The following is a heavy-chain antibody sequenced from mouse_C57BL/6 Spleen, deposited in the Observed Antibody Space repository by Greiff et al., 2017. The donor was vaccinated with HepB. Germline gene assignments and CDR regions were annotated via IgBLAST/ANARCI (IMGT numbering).Heavy chain of an antibody. CDR1: GFTFSSYA. D-gene: IGHD2-2*01. CDR3: ARGGGYYGYDGSYYAMDY. J-gene: IGHJ4*01. Sequence: EVQGVESGGGLVKPGGSLKLSCAASGFTFSSYAMSWVRQTPEKRLEWVATISDGGSYTYYPDNVKGRFTISRDNAKNNLYLQMSHLKSEDTAMYYCARGGGYYGYDGSYYAMDYWGQGTSVTVSS. CDR2: ISDGGSYT. V-gene: IGHV5-4*01.